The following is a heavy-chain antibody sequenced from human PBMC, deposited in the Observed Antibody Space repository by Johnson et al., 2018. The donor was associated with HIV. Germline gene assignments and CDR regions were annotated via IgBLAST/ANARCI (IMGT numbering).Heavy chain of an antibody. V-gene: IGHV3-30*02. Sequence: QVQLVESGGGVVQPGGSLRLSCAASGFTFSSYGMHWVRQAPGKRLEWVAFIRYDGSNKYYTDSVKGRFPISRDNSKNTLYLQMNSLRAEDTAVYYCAKDIAYGYTNGGTLESWGQGTMVTVSS. J-gene: IGHJ3*02. D-gene: IGHD6-19*01. CDR1: GFTFSSYG. CDR2: IRYDGSNK. CDR3: AKDIAYGYTNGGTLES.